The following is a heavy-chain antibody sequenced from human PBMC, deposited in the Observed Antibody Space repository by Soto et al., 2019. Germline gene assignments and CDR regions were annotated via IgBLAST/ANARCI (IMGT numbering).Heavy chain of an antibody. CDR2: MNPNSGNT. J-gene: IGHJ6*02. CDR3: ARAGYSSSWYWGTDYYYYGMDV. CDR1: GYTFTSYD. V-gene: IGHV1-8*01. D-gene: IGHD6-13*01. Sequence: QVQLVQSGAEVKKPGASVKVSCKASGYTFTSYDINWVRQATGHGLEWMGWMNPNSGNTGYAQKFQGRVTMNRKTSISTAYMELSSLRYEDTAVYYCARAGYSSSWYWGTDYYYYGMDVWGQGTTVTFSS.